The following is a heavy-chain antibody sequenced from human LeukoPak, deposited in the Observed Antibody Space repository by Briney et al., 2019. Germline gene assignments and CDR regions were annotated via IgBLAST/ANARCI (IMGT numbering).Heavy chain of an antibody. CDR1: GFTFSSYA. J-gene: IGHJ4*02. CDR2: ISGSGGST. D-gene: IGHD3-10*01. CDR3: AKDRRASPFYGSGSYYYFDY. V-gene: IGHV3-23*01. Sequence: GGSLRLSCAASGFTFSSYAMSWVRQAPGKGLEWVSAISGSGGSTYYADSVKGRFTISRDNSKNTLYLQMNSLRAEDTAVYYCAKDRRASPFYGSGSYYYFDYWGQGTLVTVSS.